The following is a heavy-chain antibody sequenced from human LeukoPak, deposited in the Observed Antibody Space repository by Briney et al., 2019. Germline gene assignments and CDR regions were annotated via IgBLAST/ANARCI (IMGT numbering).Heavy chain of an antibody. D-gene: IGHD6-13*01. CDR2: IYPGDSDT. J-gene: IGHJ3*02. CDR3: ARPYYSSSWTGVDI. CDR1: GYSFTTYW. Sequence: GASLQISCQGSGYSFTTYWIAWVRQVPGKGLEWMGIIYPGDSDTYYSPSFQSQVSISADKSINTACLQWSSLKASDSAMYYCARPYYSSSWTGVDIWGQGTMVTVCS. V-gene: IGHV5-51*01.